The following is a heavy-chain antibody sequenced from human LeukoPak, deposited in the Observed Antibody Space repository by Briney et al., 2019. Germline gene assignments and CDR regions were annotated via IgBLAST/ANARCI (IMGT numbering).Heavy chain of an antibody. J-gene: IGHJ4*02. CDR1: GLTFSTNG. CDR2: ISGGDGST. Sequence: QAGGSLRLSCAPSGLTFSTNGMSWVRQPPGKGRGWVSAISGGDGSTYSADSVKGRFTISRDNSKNTLYLQMNSLRAEDTAVYYCAKEGGYFDWPFTFDYWGQGTLVTVSS. V-gene: IGHV3-23*01. CDR3: AKEGGYFDWPFTFDY. D-gene: IGHD3-9*01.